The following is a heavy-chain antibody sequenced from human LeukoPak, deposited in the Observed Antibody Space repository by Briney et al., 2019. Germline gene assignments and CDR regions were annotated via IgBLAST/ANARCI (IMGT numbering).Heavy chain of an antibody. V-gene: IGHV3-48*03. J-gene: IGHJ4*02. CDR1: GFTFSSYE. D-gene: IGHD5-24*01. Sequence: PGGSLRLSCAASGFTFSSYEMNWVRQALEKGLEWVSHISSSGSTIYYADSVKGRFTISRDNAKNSLYLQMNSLRAEDTAVYYCARSGGDGYNWGFDYWGQGTLVTVSS. CDR3: ARSGGDGYNWGFDY. CDR2: ISSSGSTI.